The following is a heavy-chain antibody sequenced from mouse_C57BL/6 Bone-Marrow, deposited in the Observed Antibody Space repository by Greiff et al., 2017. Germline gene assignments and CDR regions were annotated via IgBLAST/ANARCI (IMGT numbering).Heavy chain of an antibody. CDR3: ARGPYYYGSSYWFAY. V-gene: IGHV1-50*01. J-gene: IGHJ3*01. CDR2: IDPSDSYT. Sequence: QVQLQQPGAELVKPGASVKLSCKASGYTFTSYWMQWVKQRPGQGLEWIGEIDPSDSYTNYNQKFKGKATLTVDTSSSTAYMQLSSLTSEDSAVYYCARGPYYYGSSYWFAYWGQGTLVTVPA. D-gene: IGHD1-1*01. CDR1: GYTFTSYW.